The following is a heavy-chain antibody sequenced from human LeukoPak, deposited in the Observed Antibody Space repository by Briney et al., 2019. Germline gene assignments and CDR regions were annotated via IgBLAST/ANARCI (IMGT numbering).Heavy chain of an antibody. Sequence: ASVKVSCKASGGTFSSYAISWVRQAPGQGLEWMGGIIPIFGTANYAQKFQGRVTITRNTSISTAYMELSSLRSEDTAVYYCTRHLSGVTGYTYGRGIDYWGQGTLVTASS. J-gene: IGHJ4*02. V-gene: IGHV1-69*05. CDR3: TRHLSGVTGYTYGRGIDY. CDR1: GGTFSSYA. D-gene: IGHD5-18*01. CDR2: IIPIFGTA.